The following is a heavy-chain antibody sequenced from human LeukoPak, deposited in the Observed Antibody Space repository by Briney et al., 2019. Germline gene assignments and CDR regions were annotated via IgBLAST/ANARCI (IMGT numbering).Heavy chain of an antibody. CDR1: GGSISSYY. J-gene: IGHJ4*02. CDR2: IFYSGST. V-gene: IGHV4-59*01. Sequence: SETLSPTCTVAGGSISSYYWRWIRQPPERGLKWNGYIFYSGSTNYNPSLKSRVTISVDTSKTPFSLTLTTVTAADTALYYCARGWRGVVGATSFDYWGQGTLVTVSS. D-gene: IGHD1-26*01. CDR3: ARGWRGVVGATSFDY.